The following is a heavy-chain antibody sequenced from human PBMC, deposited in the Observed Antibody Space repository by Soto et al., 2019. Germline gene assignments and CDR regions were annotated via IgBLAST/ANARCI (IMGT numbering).Heavy chain of an antibody. J-gene: IGHJ4*02. V-gene: IGHV4-39*01. CDR2: IYKSGST. D-gene: IGHD3-22*01. Sequence: KASETLSLTCTVSGGSIGSSTYYWGWIRRPPGKGLEWIGSIYKSGSTYYNLSLKSRVTISVDTSKNQVSLKLSSATAADTAVYYCARHITHDLTGYYYGVIDYWGRGDLVNVS. CDR1: GGSIGSSTYY. CDR3: ARHITHDLTGYYYGVIDY.